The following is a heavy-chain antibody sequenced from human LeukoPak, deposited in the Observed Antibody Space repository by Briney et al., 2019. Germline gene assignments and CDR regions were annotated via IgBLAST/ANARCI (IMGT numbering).Heavy chain of an antibody. CDR2: INPNSGGT. V-gene: IGHV1-2*02. CDR1: GYTFTGYY. J-gene: IGHJ4*02. Sequence: ASVKVSCKASGYTFTGYYMHWVRQAPGQGLEWMGWINPNSGGTNYAQKFQGRVTMTRDTSISTAYMELSRLRAEDTAVYYCAKTSRLYYYDSSGSTPAYDYWGQGTLVTVSS. CDR3: AKTSRLYYYDSSGSTPAYDY. D-gene: IGHD3-22*01.